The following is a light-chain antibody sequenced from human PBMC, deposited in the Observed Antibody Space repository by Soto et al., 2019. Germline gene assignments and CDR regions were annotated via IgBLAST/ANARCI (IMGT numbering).Light chain of an antibody. V-gene: IGLV1-44*01. CDR1: SSNIGDNP. Sequence: QSALTQPPSASGTPGQRITISCSGSSSNIGDNPVNWYQQLPGAAPKLLIYTDNQRPSGVPDRFSGSKSGTSASLAINGLQSGDEADYYCGAWDESLNGYVFGTGTQLTVL. CDR3: GAWDESLNGYV. CDR2: TDN. J-gene: IGLJ1*01.